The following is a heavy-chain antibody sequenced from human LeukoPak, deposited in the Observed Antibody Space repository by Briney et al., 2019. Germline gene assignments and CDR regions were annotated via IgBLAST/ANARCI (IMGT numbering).Heavy chain of an antibody. J-gene: IGHJ4*02. CDR1: GFTFDDYA. CDR2: ISGDGGST. V-gene: IGHV3-43*02. Sequence: GGSLRLSCAASGFTFDDYAMHWVRQAPGKGLEWVSLISGDGGSTYYADSVRGRFTISRDNSKNSLYLQMNSLRTEDTALYYCAKGIAAAGTSHFDYWGQGTLVTVSS. D-gene: IGHD6-13*01. CDR3: AKGIAAAGTSHFDY.